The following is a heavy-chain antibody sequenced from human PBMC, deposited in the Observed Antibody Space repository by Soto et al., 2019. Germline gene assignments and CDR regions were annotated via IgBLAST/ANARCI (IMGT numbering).Heavy chain of an antibody. CDR2: ISGSGGST. Sequence: PGGSLRLSCAASGFTVSSYAMSWVRQAPGKGLEWVSAISGSGGSTYYADSVKGRFTMSRDNSKNTLYLQLNSLRAEDTAVYYCAKVEMATIKGAAFDIWGHGTMVTVSS. V-gene: IGHV3-23*01. CDR3: AKVEMATIKGAAFDI. J-gene: IGHJ3*02. CDR1: GFTVSSYA. D-gene: IGHD5-12*01.